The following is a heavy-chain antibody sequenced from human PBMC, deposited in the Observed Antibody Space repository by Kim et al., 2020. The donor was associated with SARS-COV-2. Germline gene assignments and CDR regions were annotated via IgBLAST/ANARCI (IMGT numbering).Heavy chain of an antibody. V-gene: IGHV1-69*13. Sequence: SVKVSCKASGGTFSSYAISWVRQAPGQGLEWMGGIIPIFGTANYAQKFQGRVTITADESTSTAYMELSSLRSEDTAVYYCASVGKYDYGDYGRTMIVPTWGQGTLVTVSS. J-gene: IGHJ5*02. CDR2: IIPIFGTA. CDR1: GGTFSSYA. CDR3: ASVGKYDYGDYGRTMIVPT. D-gene: IGHD4-17*01.